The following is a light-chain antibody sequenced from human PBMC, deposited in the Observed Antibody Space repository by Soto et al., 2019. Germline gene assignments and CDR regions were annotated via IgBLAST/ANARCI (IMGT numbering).Light chain of an antibody. CDR3: NSYTSSSTWV. CDR2: EVV. V-gene: IGLV2-14*01. CDR1: SSDVGGYNY. Sequence: QSALTQPASVSGSPGQSITISCTGTSSDVGGYNYVSWYQQHPNKAPKLMIYEVVHRPSGVSTRFSGSKSGNTASLTISGLQAEDEADYYCNSYTSSSTWVFGGGTKVTVL. J-gene: IGLJ3*02.